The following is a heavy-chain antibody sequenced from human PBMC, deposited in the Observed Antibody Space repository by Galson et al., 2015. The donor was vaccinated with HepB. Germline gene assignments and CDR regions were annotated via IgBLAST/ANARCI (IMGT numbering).Heavy chain of an antibody. D-gene: IGHD4-17*01. CDR2: INAGNGNT. Sequence: SVKVSCKASGYTFTSYAMHWVRQAPGQRLEWMGWINAGNGNTKYSQKFQGRVTITRDTSASTAYMELSSLRSEDTAVYYCARDPRYGDYDPFDYWGQGTLVTVSS. CDR3: ARDPRYGDYDPFDY. J-gene: IGHJ4*02. V-gene: IGHV1-3*01. CDR1: GYTFTSYA.